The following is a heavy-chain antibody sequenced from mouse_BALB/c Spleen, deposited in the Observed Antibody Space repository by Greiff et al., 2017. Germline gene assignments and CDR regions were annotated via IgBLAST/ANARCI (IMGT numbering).Heavy chain of an antibody. D-gene: IGHD1-1*01. Sequence: VQLVESGPGLVQPSQSLSITCTVSGFSLTSYGVHWVRQSPGKGLEWLGVIWSGGSTDYNAAFISRLSISKDNSKSQVFFKMNSLQANDTAIYYCARNKDYGSYWYFDVWGAGTTVTVSS. CDR1: GFSLTSYG. CDR3: ARNKDYGSYWYFDV. V-gene: IGHV2-2*02. CDR2: IWSGGST. J-gene: IGHJ1*01.